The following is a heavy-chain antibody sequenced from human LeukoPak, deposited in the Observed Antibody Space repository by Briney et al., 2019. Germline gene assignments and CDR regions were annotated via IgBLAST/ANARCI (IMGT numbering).Heavy chain of an antibody. J-gene: IGHJ4*02. CDR3: ARNYDSSKDGNDY. Sequence: ASVKVSCKSSGYTFTTYGISWVRQAPGQGLEWVGRISSYNGKTNYGKNVQGRVTMTTDTSTSTAYMELRSLRSDDTAIYYCARNYDSSKDGNDYWGQGTLVTVSS. D-gene: IGHD3-22*01. CDR1: GYTFTTYG. V-gene: IGHV1-18*01. CDR2: ISSYNGKT.